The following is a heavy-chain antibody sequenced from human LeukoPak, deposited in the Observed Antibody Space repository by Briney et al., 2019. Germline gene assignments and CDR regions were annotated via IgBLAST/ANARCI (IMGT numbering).Heavy chain of an antibody. D-gene: IGHD3-10*01. CDR1: GFTVSINY. CDR2: IYSGGST. CDR3: AKAEGSGNQAFDY. V-gene: IGHV3-53*01. J-gene: IGHJ4*02. Sequence: PGGSLRLSCAASGFTVSINYMSWVRQAPGKGLEWVSVIYSGGSTYYADSVKGRFTISRDNSKHTLYLQMNSLRAEDTAVYYCAKAEGSGNQAFDYWGQGDLVTVSS.